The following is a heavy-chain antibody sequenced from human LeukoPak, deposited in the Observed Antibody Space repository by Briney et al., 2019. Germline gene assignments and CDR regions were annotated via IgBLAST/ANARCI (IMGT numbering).Heavy chain of an antibody. D-gene: IGHD5-18*01. V-gene: IGHV4-59*12. CDR1: GGSISSYY. CDR2: IYYSGST. Sequence: SETLSLTCTVSGGSISSYYWSWIRQPPGKGLEWIGYIYYSGSTNYNPSLKSRVTISVDTSKNQFSLKLSSVTAADTAVYYCARGRRAMVIRFSGYDYWGQGTLVTVSS. J-gene: IGHJ4*02. CDR3: ARGRRAMVIRFSGYDY.